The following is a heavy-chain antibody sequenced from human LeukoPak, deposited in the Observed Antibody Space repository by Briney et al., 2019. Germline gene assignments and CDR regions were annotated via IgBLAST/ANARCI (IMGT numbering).Heavy chain of an antibody. J-gene: IGHJ2*01. D-gene: IGHD7-27*01. Sequence: SETLSLTCTVSGGSISSYYWSWIRQPPGKGLDWIGRIYTSGSTNYNPSLKSRVTMSVDTSKNQFSLKLSSVTAADTAVYYCARGTGDGDYWYFDLWGRGTLVTVSS. V-gene: IGHV4-4*07. CDR2: IYTSGST. CDR1: GGSISSYY. CDR3: ARGTGDGDYWYFDL.